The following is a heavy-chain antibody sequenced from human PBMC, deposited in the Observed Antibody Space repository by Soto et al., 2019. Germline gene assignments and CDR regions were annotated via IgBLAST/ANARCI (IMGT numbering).Heavy chain of an antibody. D-gene: IGHD2-15*01. J-gene: IGHJ4*02. CDR1: GGTFSSYA. CDR2: IIPIFGTA. V-gene: IGHV1-69*01. Sequence: QVQLVQSGAEVKKPGSSVKVSCKASGGTFSSYAISWVRQAPGQGLEWMGGIIPIFGTANYAQKFQGRVTITADESTSTAYMELSSLRSEDTAVYYCAREGRGYCSGGSRYETFDYWGQGTLVTVSS. CDR3: AREGRGYCSGGSRYETFDY.